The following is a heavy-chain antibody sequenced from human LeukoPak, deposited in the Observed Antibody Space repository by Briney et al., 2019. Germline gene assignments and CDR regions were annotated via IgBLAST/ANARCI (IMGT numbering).Heavy chain of an antibody. CDR1: GFTFSSYS. V-gene: IGHV3-48*01. CDR2: ISGSGSTI. D-gene: IGHD3-3*01. J-gene: IGHJ6*03. CDR3: ARLDGSGYYYYYYYMDV. Sequence: GGSLRLSCAASGFTFSSYSMNWVRQAPGKGLEWVSYISGSGSTIYYADSVKGRFTISRDNARNSLYLQMNSLRAEDTAVYYCARLDGSGYYYYYYYMDVWGKGTTVTISS.